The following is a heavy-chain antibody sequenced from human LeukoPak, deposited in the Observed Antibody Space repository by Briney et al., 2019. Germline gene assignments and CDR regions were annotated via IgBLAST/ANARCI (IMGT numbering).Heavy chain of an antibody. CDR1: GYIFTDYY. CDR2: INPSDGTT. J-gene: IGHJ5*02. CDR3: ANCRRVGANWLPP. V-gene: IGHV1-46*01. Sequence: ASVKVSCKTSGYIFTDYYIHWVRQAPGQGLEWIGIINPSDGTTNYAQKFQGRVSMTRDTSTGTVYMELSSLRSEDTAFYYCANCRRVGANWLPPWGQGTLVTVYS. D-gene: IGHD3-16*01.